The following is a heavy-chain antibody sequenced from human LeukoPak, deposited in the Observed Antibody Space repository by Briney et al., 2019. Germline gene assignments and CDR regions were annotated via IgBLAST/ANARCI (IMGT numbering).Heavy chain of an antibody. CDR1: GGTISSGGYY. V-gene: IGHV4-31*03. CDR3: AGDSGFGELFADAFDI. CDR2: IYYSGST. J-gene: IGHJ3*02. Sequence: SGTLSLTCTVSGGTISSGGYYWSWIPQHPGTGLEWSVYIYYSGSTYYNRSLDSRITISVHTSKNQFSLKLSPVPAAARAVYYCAGDSGFGELFADAFDIWRQPAMAT. D-gene: IGHD3-10*01.